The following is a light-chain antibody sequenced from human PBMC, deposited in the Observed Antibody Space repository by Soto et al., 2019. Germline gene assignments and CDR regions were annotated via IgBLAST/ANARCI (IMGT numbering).Light chain of an antibody. CDR2: GNS. CDR3: QSYDSSLSVV. J-gene: IGLJ2*01. Sequence: QSVLTQPPSVSGAPGPRVTISCTGSSSNIGAGYDVHWYQQLPGTAPKLLIYGNSNRPSGVPDRFSGSKSGTSASLAITGLQAEDEADYYWQSYDSSLSVVFGGGTKLTVL. V-gene: IGLV1-40*01. CDR1: SSNIGAGYD.